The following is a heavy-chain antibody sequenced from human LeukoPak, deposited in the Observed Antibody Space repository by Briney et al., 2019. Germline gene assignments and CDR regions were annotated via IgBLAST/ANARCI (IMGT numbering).Heavy chain of an antibody. CDR1: ACTLRSSW. D-gene: IGHD3-10*01. J-gene: IGHJ4*02. V-gene: IGHV3-74*01. CDR2: INTDGSNT. Sequence: GASLRLSCAASACTLRSSWMHWVRQAPGKELVWVSCINTDGSNTNYADSVKGRFTFSRDNAKNTLYLQMNSLRVEDTAVYYCARESYRGLGYWGQGTLVTVSS. CDR3: ARESYRGLGY.